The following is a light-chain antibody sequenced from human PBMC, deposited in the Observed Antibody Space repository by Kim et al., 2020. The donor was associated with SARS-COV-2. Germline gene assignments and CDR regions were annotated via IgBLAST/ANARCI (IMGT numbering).Light chain of an antibody. CDR2: QDN. CDR3: QAWDSSTVV. V-gene: IGLV3-1*01. J-gene: IGLJ2*01. Sequence: SYELTQPPSVSVSPGQTASITCSGDKLGDKYACWYHQKPGQSPVLVIYQDNQRPSGIPERFSGSNSGNTATLTISGTQAMDEADYYCQAWDSSTVVFGGGTQLTVL. CDR1: KLGDKY.